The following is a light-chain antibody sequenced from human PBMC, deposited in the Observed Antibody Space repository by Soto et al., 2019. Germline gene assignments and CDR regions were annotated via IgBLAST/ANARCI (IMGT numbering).Light chain of an antibody. Sequence: EIVLTQSPGTLSLSPGERATLSCRASQSVSNNFLAWYQQKPGQAPRLLVFGASRRATDIPDRFSGSGSGTDFTLTISRLEPEDFAVYYCQQYDSSPLTFGGGTKVDIK. CDR1: QSVSNNF. CDR2: GAS. J-gene: IGKJ4*01. V-gene: IGKV3-20*01. CDR3: QQYDSSPLT.